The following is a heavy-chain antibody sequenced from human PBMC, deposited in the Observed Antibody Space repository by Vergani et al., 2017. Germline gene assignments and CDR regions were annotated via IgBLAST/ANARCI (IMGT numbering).Heavy chain of an antibody. CDR3: AKDRIKGSSWYGYYYYYGMDV. Sequence: EVQLLESGGGLVQPGGSLRLSCAASGFTFSSYAMSWVRQAPGKGLEWVSAISGSGGSTYYADSVKGRFTISRDNSKNTLYLQMNSLRAEDTAVYYCAKDRIKGSSWYGYYYYYGMDVWGQGTTVTVSS. V-gene: IGHV3-23*01. CDR2: ISGSGGST. J-gene: IGHJ6*02. CDR1: GFTFSSYA. D-gene: IGHD6-13*01.